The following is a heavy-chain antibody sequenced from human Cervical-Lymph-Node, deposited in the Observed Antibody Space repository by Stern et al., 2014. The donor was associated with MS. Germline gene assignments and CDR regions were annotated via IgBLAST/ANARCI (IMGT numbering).Heavy chain of an antibody. D-gene: IGHD2-2*02. V-gene: IGHV4-39*01. J-gene: IGHJ5*02. CDR2: LNYEGIT. CDR3: VRHLAVSVTIPS. CDR1: GGSISRSSYF. Sequence: QVQLQESGPGLVKSSETLSLTCTISGGSISRSSYFWGWIRLPPGKGLEWIGSLNYEGITLYNPSLRSRVSISAESSKTQFSLTLSSLSAADTAVYYCVRHLAVSVTIPSWGQGAQVTVFS.